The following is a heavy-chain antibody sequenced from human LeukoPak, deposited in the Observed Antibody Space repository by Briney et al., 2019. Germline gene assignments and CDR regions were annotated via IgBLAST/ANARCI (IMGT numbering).Heavy chain of an antibody. D-gene: IGHD3-3*01. CDR1: GYTFTGYY. CDR3: ARTPYDFWSGYYYNWFDL. V-gene: IGHV1-2*02. Sequence: ASVKVSCKASGYTFTGYYMHWVGQAPGQGGEWMGWVNPNSGGTNYAQKFQGRVTITRDTSISTAYMELSRLRSDDTAVYYCARTPYDFWSGYYYNWFDLWGQGTLVTVSS. J-gene: IGHJ5*02. CDR2: VNPNSGGT.